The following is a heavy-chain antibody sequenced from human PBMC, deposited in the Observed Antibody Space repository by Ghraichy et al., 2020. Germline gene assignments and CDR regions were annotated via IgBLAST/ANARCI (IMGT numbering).Heavy chain of an antibody. D-gene: IGHD3-3*01. Sequence: ESLNISCTVSGGSISNYYWNWIRQPPGKGLEWIGYISYTGSTNYKPSLRSRVTISVDTSKNQLSLKLRSVTAADAAVYYCAREGLRFLEWLPHSGLDVWGQGTTVTVSS. V-gene: IGHV4-59*01. CDR2: ISYTGST. CDR3: AREGLRFLEWLPHSGLDV. J-gene: IGHJ6*02. CDR1: GGSISNYY.